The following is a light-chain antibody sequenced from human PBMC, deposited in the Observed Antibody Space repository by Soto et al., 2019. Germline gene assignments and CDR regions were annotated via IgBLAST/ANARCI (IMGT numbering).Light chain of an antibody. CDR3: QQRHMWPIT. V-gene: IGKV3-11*01. CDR2: HAY. CDR1: QSFRGL. J-gene: IGKJ1*01. Sequence: EVVLTQAPVTLSLSPGERATLSCRASQSFRGLLAWYQQKPGQAPRLLIYHAYKRATGIPPRFSGSGSGTDFTLTISSLAPEDSAVYYCQQRHMWPITFGQGTKVDIK.